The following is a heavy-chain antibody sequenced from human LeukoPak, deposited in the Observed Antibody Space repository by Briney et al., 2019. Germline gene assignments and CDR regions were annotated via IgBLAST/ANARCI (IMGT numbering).Heavy chain of an antibody. V-gene: IGHV4-4*02. CDR1: GFTFRSYW. J-gene: IGHJ4*02. Sequence: GSLRLSCAASGFTFRSYWMSWVRQPPGKGLEWIGEIYHSGSTNYNPSLKSRVTISVDKSKNQFSLKLSSVTAADTAVYYCARKDGNNSFDNWGQGTLVTVSS. CDR3: ARKDGNNSFDN. D-gene: IGHD5-24*01. CDR2: IYHSGST.